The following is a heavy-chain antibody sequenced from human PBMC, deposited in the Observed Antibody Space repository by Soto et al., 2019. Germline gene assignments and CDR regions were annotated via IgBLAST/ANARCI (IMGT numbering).Heavy chain of an antibody. CDR3: ARVTPGNNLYYFSGLDV. J-gene: IGHJ6*02. CDR2: ISYEGSNT. Sequence: QVHLVESGGGVVQPGRSLRLSCVASGFTFGTYGIHWVRQAPGKGLQWVALISYEGSNTYYADSVRGRFTISRDNAKNTLYLQMNSLRPEASGVYFCARVTPGNNLYYFSGLDVWGQGTSVTVSS. D-gene: IGHD1-1*01. V-gene: IGHV3-30-3*01. CDR1: GFTFGTYG.